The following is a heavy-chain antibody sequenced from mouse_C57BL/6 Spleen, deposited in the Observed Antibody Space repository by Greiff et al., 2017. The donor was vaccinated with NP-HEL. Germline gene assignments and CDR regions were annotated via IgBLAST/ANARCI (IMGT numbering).Heavy chain of an antibody. CDR3: AREKGRLFDY. J-gene: IGHJ2*01. V-gene: IGHV5-4*01. Sequence: EVKLVESGGGLVKPGGSLKLSCAASGFTFSSYAMSWVRQTPEKRLEWVATISDGGSYTYYPDNVKGRFTISRDNAKNNLYLQMSHLKSEDTAMYYCAREKGRLFDYWGQGTTLTVSS. CDR2: ISDGGSYT. CDR1: GFTFSSYA. D-gene: IGHD3-3*01.